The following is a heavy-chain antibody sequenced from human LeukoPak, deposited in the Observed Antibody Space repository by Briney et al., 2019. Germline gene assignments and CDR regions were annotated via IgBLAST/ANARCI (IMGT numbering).Heavy chain of an antibody. CDR2: NHPGDSDT. J-gene: IGHJ1*01. CDR3: ARHGGYGDYLTEYFQL. V-gene: IGHV5-51*01. CDR1: GYILPNYW. Sequence: GEPLKTPCKGSGYILPNYWIAWVRQIPGKGLEWMGINHPGDSDTRYSPSFQGQVTLSVDKSVNTAYLQWSSLAASGAAMYYCARHGGYGDYLTEYFQLWGRGTVVTVSS. D-gene: IGHD4-17*01.